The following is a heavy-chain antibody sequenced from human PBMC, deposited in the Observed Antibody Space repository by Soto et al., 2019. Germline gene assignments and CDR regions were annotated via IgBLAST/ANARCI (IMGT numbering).Heavy chain of an antibody. V-gene: IGHV3-53*01. CDR1: GFTVSSNY. D-gene: IGHD3-10*01. J-gene: IGHJ3*02. CDR3: ARGLASGGYGSGTKRMLFHAFDI. CDR2: IYSGGST. Sequence: HHGGSLRLSCAASGFTVSSNYMSWVRQAPRKGLEWVSVIYSGGSTYYADSVKGRFTISRDNSKNTLYLQMTSLRAEDTAVYYCARGLASGGYGSGTKRMLFHAFDIWGQGTMVTVSS.